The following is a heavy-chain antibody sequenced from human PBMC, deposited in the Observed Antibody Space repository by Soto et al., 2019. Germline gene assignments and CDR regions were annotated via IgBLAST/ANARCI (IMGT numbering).Heavy chain of an antibody. V-gene: IGHV3-23*01. CDR2: VSESGSVT. J-gene: IGHJ4*02. CDR1: RITLINHA. Sequence: EGSLRLSCVASRITLINHAMTWVRQAPGKGLEWVSSVSESGSVTYYADSVKGRFTISRDNSKNTLYLQLTNLRVEDTAVYYCVPGSSGTRGEDSWGPGALVTVSS. D-gene: IGHD1-1*01. CDR3: VPGSSGTRGEDS.